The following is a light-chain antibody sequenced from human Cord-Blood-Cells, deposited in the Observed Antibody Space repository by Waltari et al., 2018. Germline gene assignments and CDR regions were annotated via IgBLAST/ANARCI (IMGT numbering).Light chain of an antibody. Sequence: QSALTQPASVPGSPGQSITIPCTATSRQLWRYNPVSWYHQHPGNAPNPTIYEGSKRPSGVSNRFSGSKSGNTASLTISGLQAEDEADYYCCSYAGSSTWVFGGGTKLTVL. CDR3: CSYAGSSTWV. CDR2: EGS. V-gene: IGLV2-23*01. J-gene: IGLJ3*02. CDR1: SRQLWRYNP.